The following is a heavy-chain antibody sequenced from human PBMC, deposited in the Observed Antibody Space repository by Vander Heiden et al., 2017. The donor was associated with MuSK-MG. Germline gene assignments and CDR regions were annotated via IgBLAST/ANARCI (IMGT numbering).Heavy chain of an antibody. V-gene: IGHV1-2*02. D-gene: IGHD6-13*01. CDR2: INPNSGGT. CDR3: ARVEGSSWSGRFDP. CDR1: GYTFTGDY. Sequence: QVELAQCGAEVKKPGASVKGIGKACGYTFTGDYMHWVRQAPGQGLEWVGWINPNSGGTNYAQKFQGRVTMTRDTSISTAYMELSRLRSDDTAVYYCARVEGSSWSGRFDPWGQGTLVTVSS. J-gene: IGHJ5*02.